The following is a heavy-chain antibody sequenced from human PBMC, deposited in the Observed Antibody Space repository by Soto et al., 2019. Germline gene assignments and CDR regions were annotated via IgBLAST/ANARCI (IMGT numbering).Heavy chain of an antibody. CDR3: AVRTIGGTFPIHS. J-gene: IGHJ4*02. CDR2: IYQSGTT. D-gene: IGHD1-26*01. Sequence: KTSETLSLTCAVSGDSITSGHWWTWVRRPPGKGLEWIGEIYQSGTTNYSPSLRSRVTLTLDKSKNEFSLNLTSVTAADTALYYCAVRTIGGTFPIHSWGQGALVTVSS. CDR1: GDSITSGHW. V-gene: IGHV4-4*02.